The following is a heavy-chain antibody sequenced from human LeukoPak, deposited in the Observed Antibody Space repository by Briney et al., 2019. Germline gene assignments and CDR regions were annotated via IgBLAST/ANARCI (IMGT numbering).Heavy chain of an antibody. V-gene: IGHV6-1*01. CDR2: TYYRSKWYN. CDR3: ARGEYASGFYYYYGMDV. D-gene: IGHD3-10*01. Sequence: SQTLSLTCAISGDSVPSNSAAWNWIRQSPSRGLEWLGRTYYRSKWYNDYAISVKSRITINPDTSKNQFSLQLNSVTPEDTAVYYCARGEYASGFYYYYGMDVWGQGTTVTVSS. J-gene: IGHJ6*02. CDR1: GDSVPSNSAA.